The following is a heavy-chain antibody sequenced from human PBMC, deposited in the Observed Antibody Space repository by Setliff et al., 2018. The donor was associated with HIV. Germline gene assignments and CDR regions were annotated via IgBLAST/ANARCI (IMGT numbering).Heavy chain of an antibody. CDR1: GGSISSYY. CDR2: IYYSGST. Sequence: PSETLSLTCTVSGGSISSYYWGWIRQPPGKGLEWIGYIYYSGSTNYNPSLKSRVTISIDTSKNQFSLKLNSVTAADTAVYYCAGSIAVVTAAPLTWGQGTLVTVSS. J-gene: IGHJ5*02. D-gene: IGHD2-21*02. CDR3: AGSIAVVTAAPLT. V-gene: IGHV4-59*08.